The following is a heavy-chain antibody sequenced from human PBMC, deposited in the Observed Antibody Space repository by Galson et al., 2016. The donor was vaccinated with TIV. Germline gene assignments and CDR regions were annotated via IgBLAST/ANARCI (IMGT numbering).Heavy chain of an antibody. CDR2: SIRRCDET. D-gene: IGHD3-3*01. V-gene: IGHV3-23*01. CDR3: ARGPAFYGLWSGFSGDYFDD. J-gene: IGHJ4*02. CDR1: GFTFSKFP. Sequence: SLRLSCAASGFTFSKFPMSWVRQAPGKGLEWVSTSIRRCDETFYADSVQGRFTISRDTSTSTVFLQMNGLRSDDTAVYYCARGPAFYGLWSGFSGDYFDDWGQGTLVTVSS.